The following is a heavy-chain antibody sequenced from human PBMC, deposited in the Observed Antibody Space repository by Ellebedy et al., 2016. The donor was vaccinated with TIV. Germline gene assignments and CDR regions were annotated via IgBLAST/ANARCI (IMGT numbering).Heavy chain of an antibody. J-gene: IGHJ4*02. Sequence: GESLKISCAASGFTFSSYGMHWVRQAPGKGLEWVAVIWYDGSKKYYADSVKGRFTTFRDNSKNTLYLQMNSLRAEDTAVYYCARGYSGSPPGNWGQGTLVTVSS. CDR1: GFTFSSYG. CDR3: ARGYSGSPPGN. D-gene: IGHD1-26*01. V-gene: IGHV3-33*01. CDR2: IWYDGSKK.